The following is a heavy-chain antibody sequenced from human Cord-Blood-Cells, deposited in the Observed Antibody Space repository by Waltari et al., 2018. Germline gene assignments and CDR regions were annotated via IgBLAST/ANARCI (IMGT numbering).Heavy chain of an antibody. V-gene: IGHV1-69*01. CDR1: GGTFRRYA. CDR2: IIPIFGTA. J-gene: IGHJ4*02. CDR3: ARATPEVLVAGGSLDY. D-gene: IGHD6-19*01. Sequence: QVQLVPSGAEVKKPGSSVKVSCKASGGTFRRYAISWVRQAPGQGLEWMGGIIPIFGTANYAQKFQGRVTITADESTSTAYMELSSLRSEDTAVYYCARATPEVLVAGGSLDYWGQGTLVTVSS.